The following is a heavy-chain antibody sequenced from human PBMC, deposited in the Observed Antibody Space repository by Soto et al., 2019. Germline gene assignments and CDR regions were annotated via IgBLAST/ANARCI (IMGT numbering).Heavy chain of an antibody. Sequence: SETLSLTCTVSGGSTSSGDFYWSWIRQPPGKGLEWIGYIYYSGATTYNPSLKSRVTISGDTSKNQFSLKLTSVTAADTALYYCARGRDWGYYFDYWGQGTLVTVSS. D-gene: IGHD7-27*01. V-gene: IGHV4-30-4*01. CDR1: GGSTSSGDFY. J-gene: IGHJ4*02. CDR3: ARGRDWGYYFDY. CDR2: IYYSGAT.